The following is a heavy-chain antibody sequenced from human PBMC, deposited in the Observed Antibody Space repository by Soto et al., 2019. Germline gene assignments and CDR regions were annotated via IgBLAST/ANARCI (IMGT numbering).Heavy chain of an antibody. CDR1: GGTFSSYT. J-gene: IGHJ5*02. CDR3: ARYHFGVVINWFDP. V-gene: IGHV1-69*02. D-gene: IGHD3-3*01. Sequence: ASVKVSCKASGGTFSSYTISWVRQAPGQGLEWMGRIIPILGIANYAQKFQGRVTITADKSTSTAYMELSSLRSEDTAVYYCARYHFGVVINWFDPWGQGTLVTVS. CDR2: IIPILGIA.